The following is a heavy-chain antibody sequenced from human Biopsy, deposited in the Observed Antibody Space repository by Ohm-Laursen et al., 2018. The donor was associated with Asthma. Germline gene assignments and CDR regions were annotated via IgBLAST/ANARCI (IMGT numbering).Heavy chain of an antibody. CDR2: VNTGNGDT. Sequence: SSVKVSCKASGYNFISFAIHWVRQAPGQRLEWMGWVNTGNGDTKYSQKFQGRVTITRDTSASTAYMELRSLRSEDTATYYCARTYYDFLTGQVKDVFGVWGQGTMITVSS. CDR1: GYNFISFA. V-gene: IGHV1-3*04. CDR3: ARTYYDFLTGQVKDVFGV. J-gene: IGHJ3*01. D-gene: IGHD3-9*01.